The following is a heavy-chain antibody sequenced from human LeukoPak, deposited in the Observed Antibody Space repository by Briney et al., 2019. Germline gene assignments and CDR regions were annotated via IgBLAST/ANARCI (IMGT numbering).Heavy chain of an antibody. D-gene: IGHD1-26*01. Sequence: AASVKDSCKASGYTFTGYYMHWVRQAPGQGLEWMGWLNPNRGGTSYAQKFSGRVTMTRDTSINTAYMELSRLTSDDTAVYYCAFSGSYGVYWGQGTLVTVSS. CDR2: LNPNRGGT. V-gene: IGHV1-2*02. J-gene: IGHJ4*02. CDR1: GYTFTGYY. CDR3: AFSGSYGVY.